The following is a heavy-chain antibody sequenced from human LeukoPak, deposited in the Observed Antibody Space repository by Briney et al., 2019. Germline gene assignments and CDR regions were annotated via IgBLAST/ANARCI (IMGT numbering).Heavy chain of an antibody. V-gene: IGHV3-33*01. D-gene: IGHD4-23*01. CDR2: IWYDGSKK. CDR1: GFTFRTYG. CDR3: ARGSYGGNPWDYGMDV. J-gene: IGHJ6*02. Sequence: PGGSLRLSCAASGFTFRTYGMHWVRQAPGKGLEWMAVIWYDGSKKYYADSVKGRFTISRDNSKNTLYLQMNSLRAEDTAVYYCARGSYGGNPWDYGMDVWGQGTTVTVSS.